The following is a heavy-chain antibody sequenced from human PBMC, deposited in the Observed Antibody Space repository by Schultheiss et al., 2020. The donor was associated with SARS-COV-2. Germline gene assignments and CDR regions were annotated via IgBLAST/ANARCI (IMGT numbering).Heavy chain of an antibody. V-gene: IGHV3-23*01. D-gene: IGHD2-21*02. Sequence: GGSLRLSCAASGFTFSSYAMSWVRQAPGKGLEWVSAISGSGGSTYYADSVKGRFTISRDNSKNTLYLQMNSLRAEDTAVYYCTTLRYCGGDCYKANWGQGTLVTVSS. CDR1: GFTFSSYA. J-gene: IGHJ4*02. CDR2: ISGSGGST. CDR3: TTLRYCGGDCYKAN.